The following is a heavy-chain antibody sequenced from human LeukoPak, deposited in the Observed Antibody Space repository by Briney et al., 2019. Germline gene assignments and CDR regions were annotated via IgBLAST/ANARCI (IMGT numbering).Heavy chain of an antibody. Sequence: SVKVSCKASGGTFSSYAISWFRQAPGQGLDWMGGIIPIFGTANYAPKFQGRVTITTDESTSTAHMELSSLRSEDTAVYYCARSALFGVVIKDTIFDYWGQGTLVTVSS. CDR3: ARSALFGVVIKDTIFDY. CDR1: GGTFSSYA. CDR2: IIPIFGTA. D-gene: IGHD3-3*01. V-gene: IGHV1-69*05. J-gene: IGHJ4*02.